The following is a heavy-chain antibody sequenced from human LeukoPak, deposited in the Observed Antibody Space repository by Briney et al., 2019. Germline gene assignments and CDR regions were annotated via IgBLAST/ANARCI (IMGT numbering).Heavy chain of an antibody. CDR1: GFTFSIYA. V-gene: IGHV3-23*01. D-gene: IGHD3-10*01. CDR2: ISGSGGST. CDR3: AKDLSLLWFGEIESGAFDI. Sequence: PGGSLRLSCAASGFTFSIYAMSWVRQAPGKGLEWVSAISGSGGSTYYADSVKGRFTISRDNSKNTLYLQMNSLRAEDTAVYYCAKDLSLLWFGEIESGAFDIWGQGTMVTVSS. J-gene: IGHJ3*02.